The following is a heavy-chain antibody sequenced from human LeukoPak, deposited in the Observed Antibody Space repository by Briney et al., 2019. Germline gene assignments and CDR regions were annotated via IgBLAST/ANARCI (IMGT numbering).Heavy chain of an antibody. Sequence: SETLPLTCTVSGYSISSGYYWGWIRQPPGKGLEWIGSIYHSGSTNYNPSLESRVTISINTSKNQFSLKLSSATAADTAVYYCARPNSHYLGNDAFDIWGQGTMVTVSS. D-gene: IGHD4-11*01. J-gene: IGHJ3*02. V-gene: IGHV4-38-2*02. CDR1: GYSISSGYY. CDR3: ARPNSHYLGNDAFDI. CDR2: IYHSGST.